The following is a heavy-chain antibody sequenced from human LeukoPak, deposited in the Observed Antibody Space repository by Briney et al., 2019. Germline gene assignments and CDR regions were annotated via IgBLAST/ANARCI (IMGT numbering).Heavy chain of an antibody. CDR3: ARVVLPGIAAAGNDY. V-gene: IGHV3-48*01. Sequence: GGSLRLSCAASGFTFSSYEMNWVRQAPGKGLEWVSYISSSSSTIYYADSVKGRFTISRDNAKNSLYLQMNSLRAEDTAVYYCARVVLPGIAAAGNDYWGQGTLVTVSS. D-gene: IGHD6-13*01. J-gene: IGHJ4*02. CDR2: ISSSSSTI. CDR1: GFTFSSYE.